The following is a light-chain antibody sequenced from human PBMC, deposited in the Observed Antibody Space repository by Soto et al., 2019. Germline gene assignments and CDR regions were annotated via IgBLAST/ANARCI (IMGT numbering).Light chain of an antibody. Sequence: IQLTQSPSSLSASIGDRVTITCRASQGISSFLAWYQQKPGKAPKLLIYAASPLRSGIPSRFSGSGSGTDFTLTISSLQPEDFATYYCQQLNIDSYPITFGQGTRLEIK. CDR3: QQLNIDSYPIT. J-gene: IGKJ5*01. CDR1: QGISSF. CDR2: AAS. V-gene: IGKV1-9*01.